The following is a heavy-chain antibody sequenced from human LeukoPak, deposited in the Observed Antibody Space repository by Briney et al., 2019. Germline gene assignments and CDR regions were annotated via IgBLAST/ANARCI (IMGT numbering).Heavy chain of an antibody. J-gene: IGHJ4*02. CDR2: TYYRSKWYN. CDR3: ATRLDILTGYYGDFDY. D-gene: IGHD3-9*01. CDR1: GDSVSSNSAA. Sequence: SQTLSLTCAISGDSVSSNSAAWNWIRQSPSRGLEWLGRTYYRSKWYNDYAVSVKSRITINPDTSKNQFSLQLNSVTPEDTAVYYCATRLDILTGYYGDFDYWGQGTLVTVSS. V-gene: IGHV6-1*01.